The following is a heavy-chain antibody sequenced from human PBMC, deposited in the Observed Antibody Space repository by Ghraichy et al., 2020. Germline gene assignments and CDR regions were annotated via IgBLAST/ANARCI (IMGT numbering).Heavy chain of an antibody. V-gene: IGHV4-31*03. J-gene: IGHJ4*02. CDR2: IYYSGST. CDR3: ARVQMATTYFDY. D-gene: IGHD5-24*01. CDR1: GGSISSGGYY. Sequence: SETLSLTCTVSGGSISSGGYYWSWIRQHPGKGLEWIGYIYYSGSTYYNPSLKSRVTISVDTSKNQFSLKLSSVTAADTAVYYCARVQMATTYFDYWGQGTLVTVSS.